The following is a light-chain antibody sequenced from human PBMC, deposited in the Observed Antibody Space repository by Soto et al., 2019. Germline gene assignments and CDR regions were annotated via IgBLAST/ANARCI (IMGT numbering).Light chain of an antibody. CDR2: GAS. CDR3: QQYGSSPPLT. Sequence: EFVLTQSPGTLSLSPGERATLSCRASQSVSSSYLAWYQQKPGQAPRILIYGASTRATGIPDRFSGSGSGTDVTLTISRLEPEDFGLYYCQQYGSSPPLTFGGGTKVQIK. J-gene: IGKJ4*01. CDR1: QSVSSSY. V-gene: IGKV3-20*01.